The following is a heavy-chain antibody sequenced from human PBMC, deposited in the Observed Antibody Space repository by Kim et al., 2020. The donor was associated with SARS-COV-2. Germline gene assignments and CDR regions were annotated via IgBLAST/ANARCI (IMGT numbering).Heavy chain of an antibody. V-gene: IGHV4-59*12. CDR2: FDYSGST. CDR3: ARGGTKRPTVWVV. Sequence: SETLSLTCAVSGGSISSFYWSWIRQPPGKGLEWIGHFDYSGSTNYNPSIKSRVTISVDTSKNQFSLKMSSVSAADTAVYYCARGGTKRPTVWVVWGPGTTVTVSS. J-gene: IGHJ6*02. D-gene: IGHD3-16*01. CDR1: GGSISSFY.